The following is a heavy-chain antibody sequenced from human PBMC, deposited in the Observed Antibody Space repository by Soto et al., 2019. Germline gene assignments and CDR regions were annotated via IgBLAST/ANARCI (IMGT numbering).Heavy chain of an antibody. CDR1: GASITTYY. Sequence: QVQLQESGPGLVKPSDTLSLTCTVSGASITTYYWSWIRQPPGKGLEWIGYISYSGSTDYNPSLKRRDTISLDASKNQISLQVRSATAADAAVYYCARDLKEYCSDGKGNRFDPWGQGTLVTVSS. J-gene: IGHJ5*02. V-gene: IGHV4-59*01. CDR3: ARDLKEYCSDGKGNRFDP. CDR2: ISYSGST. D-gene: IGHD2-15*01.